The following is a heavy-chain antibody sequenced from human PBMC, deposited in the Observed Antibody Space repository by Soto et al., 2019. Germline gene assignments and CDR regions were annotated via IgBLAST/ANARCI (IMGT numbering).Heavy chain of an antibody. CDR2: ISAYNGNT. Sequence: ASVKVSCKASGYTSTSYGISWVRQAPGQGREWMGWISAYNGNTNYAQKLQGRVTMTTDTSTSTAHMELRGLRSDDTAVYYCASVLSIVGLYGMEVWGQGTTGIVS. CDR1: GYTSTSYG. V-gene: IGHV1-18*04. CDR3: ASVLSIVGLYGMEV. J-gene: IGHJ6*01. D-gene: IGHD2-15*01.